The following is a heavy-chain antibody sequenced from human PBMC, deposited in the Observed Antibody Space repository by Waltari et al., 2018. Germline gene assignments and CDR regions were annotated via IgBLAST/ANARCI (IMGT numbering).Heavy chain of an antibody. J-gene: IGHJ5*02. Sequence: QVQLQESGPGLVKPSETLSLICSVSGASMNTYCWGWIRQPAGQGLEFIGRFCVGGKSAYNPSLRSRFTRSADTSKSQFSLGVTSVTAADTAVYYCARVQVTTESDWLDPWGQGTLVTVSS. V-gene: IGHV4-4*07. CDR3: ARVQVTTESDWLDP. CDR2: FCVGGKS. CDR1: GASMNTYC. D-gene: IGHD4-17*01.